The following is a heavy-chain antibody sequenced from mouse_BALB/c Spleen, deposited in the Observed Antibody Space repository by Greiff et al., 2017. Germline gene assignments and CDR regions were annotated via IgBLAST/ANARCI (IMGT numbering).Heavy chain of an antibody. CDR1: GYSITSDYA. Sequence: EVQLVESGPGLVKPSQSLSLTCTVTGYSITSDYAWNWIRQFPGNKLEWMGYISYSGSTSYNPSLKSRISITRDTSKNQFFLQLNSVTTEDTATYYCAREATGFDVWGAGTTVTVSS. CDR2: ISYSGST. D-gene: IGHD3-2*02. J-gene: IGHJ1*01. V-gene: IGHV3-2*02. CDR3: AREATGFDV.